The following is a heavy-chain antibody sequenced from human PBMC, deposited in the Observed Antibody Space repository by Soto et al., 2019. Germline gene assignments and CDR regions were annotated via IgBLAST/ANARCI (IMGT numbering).Heavy chain of an antibody. Sequence: SVKVSCKASGGTFSSYAISWVRQAPGQGLEWMGGIIPIFGTANYAQKFQGRVTITADESTSTAYMELSSLRSEDTAVYYCARDRPPYSDSSGSSEGGFDYWGQGTLVTVSS. V-gene: IGHV1-69*13. J-gene: IGHJ4*02. CDR2: IIPIFGTA. CDR1: GGTFSSYA. CDR3: ARDRPPYSDSSGSSEGGFDY. D-gene: IGHD3-22*01.